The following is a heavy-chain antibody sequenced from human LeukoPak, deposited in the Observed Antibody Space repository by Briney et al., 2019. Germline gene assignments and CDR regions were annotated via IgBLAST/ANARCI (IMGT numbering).Heavy chain of an antibody. CDR1: EYTFTSYG. D-gene: IGHD2-2*01. Sequence: GESLKISCKGSEYTFTSYGISWVRQAPGQGLEWMGWISAYNGNTNYAQKLQGRVTMTTDTSTSTAYMELRSLRSDDTAVYYCARDIVVVPAAEMNWFDPWGQGTLVTVSS. J-gene: IGHJ5*02. V-gene: IGHV1-18*01. CDR2: ISAYNGNT. CDR3: ARDIVVVPAAEMNWFDP.